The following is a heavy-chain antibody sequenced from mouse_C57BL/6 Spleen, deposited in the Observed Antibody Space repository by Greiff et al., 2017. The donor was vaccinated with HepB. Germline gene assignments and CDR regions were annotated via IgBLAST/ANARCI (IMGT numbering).Heavy chain of an antibody. CDR1: GFTFSSYG. CDR3: ARFITRYYFDY. J-gene: IGHJ2*01. Sequence: EVMLVESGGDLVKPGGSLKLSCAASGFTFSSYGMSWVRQTPDKRLEWVATISSGGSYTYYPDSVKGRFTISRDNAKNTRYLQMSSLKSEDTAMYYCARFITRYYFDYWGQGTTLTVSS. CDR2: ISSGGSYT. D-gene: IGHD1-1*01. V-gene: IGHV5-6*01.